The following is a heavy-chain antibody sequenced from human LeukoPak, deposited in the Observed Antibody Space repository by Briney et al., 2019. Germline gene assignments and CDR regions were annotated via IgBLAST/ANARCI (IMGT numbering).Heavy chain of an antibody. CDR1: GFTFTTYN. D-gene: IGHD1-26*01. CDR2: ISSSSRSI. Sequence: GGSLRLSCAASGFTFTTYNMNWVRQAPGKGLEWVSYISSSSRSIYYADSVKGRLTISRDNAKNSLYLQMNSLRDEDTAVYYCARDGRFDYWGQGTLVTVSS. CDR3: ARDGRFDY. V-gene: IGHV3-48*02. J-gene: IGHJ4*02.